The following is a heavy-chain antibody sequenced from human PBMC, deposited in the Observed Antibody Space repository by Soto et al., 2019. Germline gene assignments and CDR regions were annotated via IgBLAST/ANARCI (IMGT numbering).Heavy chain of an antibody. D-gene: IGHD3-10*01. CDR1: GFTFSSYS. V-gene: IGHV3-21*01. Sequence: PGGSLSLSCAASGFTFSSYSMNWVRQAPGKGLEWVSSISSSSSYIYYADSVKGRFTISRDNAKNSLYLQMNSLRAEDTAVYYCARFRRYGSGSYYNGLPLGMDVWGKGTTVTVSS. J-gene: IGHJ6*03. CDR2: ISSSSSYI. CDR3: ARFRRYGSGSYYNGLPLGMDV.